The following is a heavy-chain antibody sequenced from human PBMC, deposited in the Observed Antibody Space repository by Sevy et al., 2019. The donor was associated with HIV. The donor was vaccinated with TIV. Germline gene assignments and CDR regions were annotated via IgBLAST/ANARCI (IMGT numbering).Heavy chain of an antibody. D-gene: IGHD2-2*01. CDR1: GYSFTSYW. CDR3: ARVLGGRGVVPAAYIRLGLNWFDP. CDR2: IYPGDSDT. V-gene: IGHV5-51*01. J-gene: IGHJ5*02. Sequence: GESLKISCKGSGYSFTSYWIGWVRQMPGKGLEWMGIIYPGDSDTRYSPSFQGQVTISAGKSISTAYLQWSSLKASDTAMYYAARVLGGRGVVPAAYIRLGLNWFDPWGQGTLVTVSS.